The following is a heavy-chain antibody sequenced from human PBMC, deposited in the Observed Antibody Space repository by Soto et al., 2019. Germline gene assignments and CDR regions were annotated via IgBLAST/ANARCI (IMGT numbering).Heavy chain of an antibody. Sequence: SETLSLTCTVSGYSISSGYYWGWIRQPPGKGLEWIGSIYHSGSTYYNPSLKSRVTISVDTSTNQFSLKLSSVTAADTAVYYCARSLGITMVRGVQNYFDYWGQGTLVTVSS. V-gene: IGHV4-38-2*02. CDR3: ARSLGITMVRGVQNYFDY. J-gene: IGHJ4*02. D-gene: IGHD3-10*01. CDR1: GYSISSGYY. CDR2: IYHSGST.